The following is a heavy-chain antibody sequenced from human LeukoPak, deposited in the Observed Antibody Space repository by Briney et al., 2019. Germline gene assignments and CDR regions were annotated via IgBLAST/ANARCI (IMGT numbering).Heavy chain of an antibody. J-gene: IGHJ6*03. Sequence: SETLSLTCTVSGGSISSYYWSWIRQPPGKGLEWIGSISYSGSTNYNPSLESRVTISVDTSKNQISLKLSSVTAADTAIYYCARAPERWYSYGSYTYHYMDVWGRGTTVTVSS. CDR3: ARAPERWYSYGSYTYHYMDV. D-gene: IGHD3-10*01. CDR2: ISYSGST. V-gene: IGHV4-59*01. CDR1: GGSISSYY.